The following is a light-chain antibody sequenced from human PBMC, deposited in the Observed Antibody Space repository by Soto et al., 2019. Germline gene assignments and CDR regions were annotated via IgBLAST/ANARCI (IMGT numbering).Light chain of an antibody. V-gene: IGKV2-30*01. CDR1: QSPIYKDGNTY. CDR2: RVS. J-gene: IGKJ2*01. CDR3: MQGSHWPYT. Sequence: DVAMTQSPLSLPVTLGQPASISCRSSQSPIYKDGNTYLNWFQQRPGQTPRPLIYRVSNRDSAIPDRFGGSGSGTDFTLKISRVEAEDVGVYYCMQGSHWPYTFGQGTKLEIK.